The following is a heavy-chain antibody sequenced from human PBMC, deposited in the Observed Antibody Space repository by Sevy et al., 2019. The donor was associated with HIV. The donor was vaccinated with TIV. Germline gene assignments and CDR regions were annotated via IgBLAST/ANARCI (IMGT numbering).Heavy chain of an antibody. D-gene: IGHD3-22*01. J-gene: IGHJ4*02. Sequence: GGSLRLSCAASGFTFSSYGMHWVRQAPGKGLEWVAVIWYDGSNKYYPESVKGRFTISRDNSKNMLYLQMKSLGAEDTAVYYCARVPITMIVGVTVYDFDYWGQGTLVTVSS. CDR3: ARVPITMIVGVTVYDFDY. V-gene: IGHV3-33*01. CDR2: IWYDGSNK. CDR1: GFTFSSYG.